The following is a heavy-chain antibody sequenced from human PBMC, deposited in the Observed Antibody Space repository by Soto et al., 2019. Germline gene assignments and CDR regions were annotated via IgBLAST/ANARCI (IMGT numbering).Heavy chain of an antibody. V-gene: IGHV2-5*02. CDR3: VRRTTVRGGIGAHFDN. CDR1: GFSFSSSAVG. J-gene: IGHJ4*02. Sequence: QITLKESGPTLVKPTQTLTLTCTFSGFSFSSSAVGVAWIRQPPGKALEWLALIYWDDDKRYSPSLKSRLTITKDTSNNQVVLTLTDMAPVDTGAYFCVRRTTVRGGIGAHFDNWGQGTLVTVSS. CDR2: IYWDDDK. D-gene: IGHD3-10*01.